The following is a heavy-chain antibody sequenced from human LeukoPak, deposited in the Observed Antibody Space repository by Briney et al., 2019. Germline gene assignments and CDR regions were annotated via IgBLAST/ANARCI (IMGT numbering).Heavy chain of an antibody. V-gene: IGHV3-11*01. D-gene: IGHD3-22*01. CDR3: ARDTAPIGYYYDSSGYYLYGMDV. CDR1: GFTFSDYY. CDR2: ISSSGSTI. J-gene: IGHJ6*02. Sequence: GGSLRLSCAASGFTFSDYYMSWIRQAPGKGLEWVSYISSSGSTIYYADSVKGRFTISRDNAKNSLYLQMNSLRAEDTAVYYCARDTAPIGYYYDSSGYYLYGMDVWSQGTTVTVSS.